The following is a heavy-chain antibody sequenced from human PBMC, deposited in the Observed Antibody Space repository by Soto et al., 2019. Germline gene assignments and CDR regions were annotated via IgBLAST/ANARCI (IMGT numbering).Heavy chain of an antibody. V-gene: IGHV3-21*01. CDR2: ISSSSSYI. D-gene: IGHD6-19*01. Sequence: GGSLRLSCAASGFTFSSYSMNWVRQAPGKGLEWVSSISSSSSYIYYADSVKGRFTISRDNAKNSLYLQMNSLRAEDTAVYYCARDPSPVTYSSGDYWGQGTLVTVSS. J-gene: IGHJ4*02. CDR1: GFTFSSYS. CDR3: ARDPSPVTYSSGDY.